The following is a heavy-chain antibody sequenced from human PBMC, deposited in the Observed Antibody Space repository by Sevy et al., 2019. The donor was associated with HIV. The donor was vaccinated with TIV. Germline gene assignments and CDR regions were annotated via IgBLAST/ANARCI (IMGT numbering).Heavy chain of an antibody. CDR2: IWYDGSNK. CDR1: GFTFSSYG. D-gene: IGHD3-9*01. Sequence: GGSLRLSCAASGFTFSSYGMHWVRQAPGKGLEWVAVIWYDGSNKYYADSVKGRFTISRDNSKNTLYLQMNSLRAEDXXVYYCARALRIRRIYYDILTGPFDYWGQGTLVTVSS. CDR3: ARALRIRRIYYDILTGPFDY. J-gene: IGHJ4*02. V-gene: IGHV3-33*01.